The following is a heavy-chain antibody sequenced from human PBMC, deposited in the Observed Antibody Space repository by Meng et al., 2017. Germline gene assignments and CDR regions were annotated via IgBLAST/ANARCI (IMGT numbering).Heavy chain of an antibody. J-gene: IGHJ3*02. D-gene: IGHD1-26*01. V-gene: IGHV3-66*02. Sequence: GGSLRLSCAASGFTVSSNYMSWVRQDPGKGLEWVSGIYSGGSTYYADSVKGRFTISRDNSKNTLYLQMNSLRAEDTAVYYCARVVPRYSGFLQTLDAFDIWGQGTMVTVSS. CDR1: GFTVSSNY. CDR2: IYSGGST. CDR3: ARVVPRYSGFLQTLDAFDI.